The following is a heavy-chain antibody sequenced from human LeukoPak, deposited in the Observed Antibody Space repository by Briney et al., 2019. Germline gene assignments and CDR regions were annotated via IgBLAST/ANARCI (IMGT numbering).Heavy chain of an antibody. CDR3: AREGPYYGMDV. J-gene: IGHJ6*02. Sequence: GGSLRLSCEASGFTVSNNYMTWVRQAPGKGLEWVSTIYGGGDTYYEDSVKGRFTISRDDSRNTLHLQLNSLRVEDTAQYYCAREGPYYGMDVWGQGTTVTVS. CDR1: GFTVSNNY. D-gene: IGHD2-21*01. V-gene: IGHV3-53*01. CDR2: IYGGGDT.